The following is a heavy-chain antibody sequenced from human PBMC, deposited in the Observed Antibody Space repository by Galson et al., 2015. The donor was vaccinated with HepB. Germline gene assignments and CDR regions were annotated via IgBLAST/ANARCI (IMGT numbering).Heavy chain of an antibody. J-gene: IGHJ4*02. Sequence: SLRLSCAASGFTFGSYAMHWVRQAPGKGLEWVAVISYDGSNKYYADSVKGRFTISRDNSKNTLYLQMNSLRAEDTAVYYCARDTPYSNRDGYNIDYWGQGTLVTVSS. D-gene: IGHD5-24*01. CDR1: GFTFGSYA. V-gene: IGHV3-30*04. CDR3: ARDTPYSNRDGYNIDY. CDR2: ISYDGSNK.